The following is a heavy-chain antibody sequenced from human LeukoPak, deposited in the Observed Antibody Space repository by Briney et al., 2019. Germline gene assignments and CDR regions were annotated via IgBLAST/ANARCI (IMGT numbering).Heavy chain of an antibody. CDR1: GGSISSGSYC. D-gene: IGHD3-16*01. J-gene: IGHJ4*02. Sequence: SQTLSLTCIVSGGSISSGSYCWSWIRQPAGKGLEWIGRIYTSGSTSYNPSLKSRVTISVDTSKNQFSLKLSSVTAADTAVYYCAREGGDLGWGYFDYWGQGTLVTVSS. CDR2: IYTSGST. CDR3: AREGGDLGWGYFDY. V-gene: IGHV4-61*02.